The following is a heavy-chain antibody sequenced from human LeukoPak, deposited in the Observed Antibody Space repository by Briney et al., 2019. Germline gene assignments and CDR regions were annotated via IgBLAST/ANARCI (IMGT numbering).Heavy chain of an antibody. CDR1: GFTFSSYA. Sequence: PGGSLRLSCAASGFTFSSYAMSWVRQAPGKGLEWVSAISGSGGSTYYADSVKGRFTISRDNSKNTPYLQMNSLRAEDTAVYYCAKRPDFWSGPFDYWGQGTLVTVSS. V-gene: IGHV3-23*01. J-gene: IGHJ4*02. CDR3: AKRPDFWSGPFDY. CDR2: ISGSGGST. D-gene: IGHD3-3*01.